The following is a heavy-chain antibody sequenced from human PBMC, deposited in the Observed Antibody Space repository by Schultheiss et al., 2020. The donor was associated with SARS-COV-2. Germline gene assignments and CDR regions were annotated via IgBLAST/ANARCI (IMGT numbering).Heavy chain of an antibody. D-gene: IGHD3-22*01. V-gene: IGHV4-61*01. CDR2: IYYSGST. Sequence: SETLSLTCTVSGGSVSSGSYYWSWIRQPPGKGLEWIGYIYYSGSTNYNPSLKSRVTISVDTSKNQFSLKLSSVTAADTAVYYCARGYYYDSSGPGLDYWGQGTLVTVSS. CDR1: GGSVSSGSYY. J-gene: IGHJ4*02. CDR3: ARGYYYDSSGPGLDY.